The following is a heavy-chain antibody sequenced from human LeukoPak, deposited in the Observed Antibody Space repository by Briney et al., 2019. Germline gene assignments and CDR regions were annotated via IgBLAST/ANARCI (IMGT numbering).Heavy chain of an antibody. CDR2: ISHDGSNK. D-gene: IGHD6-13*01. Sequence: GGSLRLSCAASGFTFSSYGMHWVRQAPGKGLEWVAVISHDGSNKYYADSVKGRFTISRDNSKNTLYLQMNSLRAEDTAVYYCAKAGMVAAAGTFYYFDYWGQGTLVTVSS. CDR3: AKAGMVAAAGTFYYFDY. V-gene: IGHV3-30*18. CDR1: GFTFSSYG. J-gene: IGHJ4*02.